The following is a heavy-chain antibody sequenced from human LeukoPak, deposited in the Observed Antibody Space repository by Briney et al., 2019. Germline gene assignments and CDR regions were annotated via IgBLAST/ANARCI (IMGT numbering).Heavy chain of an antibody. J-gene: IGHJ3*02. CDR2: IYTSGST. CDR1: GGSISSYY. Sequence: PSETLSLTCTVSGGSISSYYWSWIRQPAGKGLEWIGRIYTSGSTNYNPSLKSRVTMSVDTSKNQFSLKLSSVTAADTAVYYCARRIGYSSGGSCYKTPDAFDIWGQGTMVTVSS. D-gene: IGHD2-15*01. V-gene: IGHV4-4*07. CDR3: ARRIGYSSGGSCYKTPDAFDI.